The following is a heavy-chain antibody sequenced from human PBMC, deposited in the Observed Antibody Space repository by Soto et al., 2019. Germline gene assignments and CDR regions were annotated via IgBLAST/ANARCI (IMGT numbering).Heavy chain of an antibody. Sequence: QVQLQQWGAGLLKPSETLSLTCAVYGGSFSGYYWSWIRQPPGKGLEWIGEINHSGSTNYNPSLTRRVTIAVDPSKIQFSLKLSAVTAVDTAVYYCAGTRVADDGLRWFGPWGQGTLVTVSS. J-gene: IGHJ5*02. CDR3: AGTRVADDGLRWFGP. D-gene: IGHD2-15*01. CDR1: GGSFSGYY. CDR2: INHSGST. V-gene: IGHV4-34*01.